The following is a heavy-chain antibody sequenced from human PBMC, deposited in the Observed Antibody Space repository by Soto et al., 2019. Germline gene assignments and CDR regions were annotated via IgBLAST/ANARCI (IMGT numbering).Heavy chain of an antibody. CDR3: ARDNNVLLWFGEYSNFDY. CDR1: GFTFSSYW. D-gene: IGHD3-10*01. CDR2: IKQDGSEK. V-gene: IGHV3-7*01. J-gene: IGHJ4*02. Sequence: GGSLRLSCAASGFTFSSYWMSWVRQAPGKGLEWVANIKQDGSEKYYVDSVKGRFTISRDNAKNSLYLQMNSLRAEDTAVYYCARDNNVLLWFGEYSNFDYWGQGTLVTVSS.